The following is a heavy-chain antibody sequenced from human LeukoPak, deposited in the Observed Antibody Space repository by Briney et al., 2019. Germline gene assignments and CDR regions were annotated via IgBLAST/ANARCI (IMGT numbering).Heavy chain of an antibody. D-gene: IGHD3-16*01. CDR3: ARGPSSRSPLAGDWRFDL. CDR2: ISYDGSNK. Sequence: SGGSLRLSCAASGFTFSSYAMHWVRQAPGKGLEWVAVISYDGSNKYYADSVKGRFTISRDNSKNTLYLQMNSLRAEDTAVYYCARGPSSRSPLAGDWRFDLWGRGSLVTVSS. J-gene: IGHJ2*01. CDR1: GFTFSSYA. V-gene: IGHV3-30-3*01.